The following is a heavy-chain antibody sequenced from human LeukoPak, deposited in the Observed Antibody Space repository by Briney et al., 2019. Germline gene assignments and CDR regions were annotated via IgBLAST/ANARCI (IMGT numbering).Heavy chain of an antibody. D-gene: IGHD2-21*02. CDR1: GYSFASYW. CDR3: ATFLAYCGGDCYSPFDY. J-gene: IGHJ4*02. Sequence: GESLKISCEASGYSFASYWIGWVRQMPGKGLEWMGIIYPGDSDTRYSPSFQGQVTISADKSISTAYLQWSSLKASDTAMYYCATFLAYCGGDCYSPFDYWGQGTLVTVSS. CDR2: IYPGDSDT. V-gene: IGHV5-51*01.